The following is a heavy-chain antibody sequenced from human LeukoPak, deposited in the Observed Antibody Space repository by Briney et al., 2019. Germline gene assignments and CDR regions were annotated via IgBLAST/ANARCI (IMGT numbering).Heavy chain of an antibody. CDR2: ISSSGSTI. Sequence: GGSLRLSCAASGFTFSNAWMSWVRQAPGKGLEWVSYISSSGSTIYYADSVKGRFTISRDNAKNSLYLQMNSLRAEDTAVYYCARVQRGLLWFGEFSTPFDYWGQGTLVTVSS. CDR1: GFTFSNAW. CDR3: ARVQRGLLWFGEFSTPFDY. J-gene: IGHJ4*02. D-gene: IGHD3-10*01. V-gene: IGHV3-11*04.